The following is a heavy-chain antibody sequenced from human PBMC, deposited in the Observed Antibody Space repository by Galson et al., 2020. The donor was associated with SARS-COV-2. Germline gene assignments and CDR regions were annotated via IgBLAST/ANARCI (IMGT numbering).Heavy chain of an antibody. D-gene: IGHD3-22*01. CDR2: IVSNDEK. CDR3: ARTWKGYDHSGYYYWYFDL. J-gene: IGHJ2*01. Sequence: ESGPTLVKPTETLTLTCTVSGFSLSNPRMGVSWIRQPPGKALEWLAQIVSNDEKSYNTSLNSRLTISKDTSKSQVVLTMTNMDPVDTATYYCARTWKGYDHSGYYYWYFDLWGRGTLVTVSS. CDR1: GFSLSNPRMG. V-gene: IGHV2-26*01.